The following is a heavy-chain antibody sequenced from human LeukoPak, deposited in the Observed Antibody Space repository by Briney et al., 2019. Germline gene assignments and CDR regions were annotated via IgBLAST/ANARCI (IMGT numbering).Heavy chain of an antibody. Sequence: PGGSLRLSCAASGFTFSSYWMSSVRQAPGKGLEWVANIKQDGSEKYYVDSVKGRFTISRDNAKNSLYLKMNSLRAEDTAVYYCARDPVVVVVAATAPEYYMDVWGKGTTVTVSS. D-gene: IGHD2-15*01. CDR3: ARDPVVVVVAATAPEYYMDV. CDR1: GFTFSSYW. J-gene: IGHJ6*03. V-gene: IGHV3-7*01. CDR2: IKQDGSEK.